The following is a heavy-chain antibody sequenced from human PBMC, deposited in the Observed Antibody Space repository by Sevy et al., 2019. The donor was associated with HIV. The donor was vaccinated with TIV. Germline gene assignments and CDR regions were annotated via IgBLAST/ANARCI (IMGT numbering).Heavy chain of an antibody. CDR2: IWYDGSNK. J-gene: IGHJ4*02. CDR1: GFTFSSYG. D-gene: IGHD3-10*01. Sequence: GGCLRLSCAASGFTFSSYGMHWVRQAPGKGLEWVAVIWYDGSNKYYADSVKGRFTISRDNSKNTLYLQMNSLSAEDAAVYYCAREGRGVTMVRGVDYWGQGTLVTVSS. CDR3: AREGRGVTMVRGVDY. V-gene: IGHV3-33*01.